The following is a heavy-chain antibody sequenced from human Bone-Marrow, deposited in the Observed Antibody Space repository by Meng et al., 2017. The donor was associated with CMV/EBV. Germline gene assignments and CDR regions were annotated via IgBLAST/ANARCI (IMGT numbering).Heavy chain of an antibody. J-gene: IGHJ4*02. CDR1: GYSISSGYY. CDR2: IYHSGST. D-gene: IGHD3-22*01. Sequence: SETLSLTCTVSGYSISSGYYWGWIRQPPGKGLEWIGSIYHSGSTYYNPSLKSRVTISVDTSKNQFSLKLSSVAAADTAVYYCARAPLLRYFDYWGQGTLVTVSS. V-gene: IGHV4-38-2*02. CDR3: ARAPLLRYFDY.